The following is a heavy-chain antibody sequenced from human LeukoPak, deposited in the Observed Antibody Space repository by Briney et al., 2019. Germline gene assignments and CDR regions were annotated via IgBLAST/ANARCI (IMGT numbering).Heavy chain of an antibody. CDR2: ISAYNGNT. Sequence: GASGKVSCKSSGYTFTSYGISWVRQAPGQGLEWMGWISAYNGNTNYAQKLQGRVTMTTDTSTSTAYMDLRSLRSDDTAVYYCARDLYGSGSYYYYYYMDVWGKGTTVTISS. CDR3: ARDLYGSGSYYYYYYMDV. CDR1: GYTFTSYG. D-gene: IGHD3-10*01. J-gene: IGHJ6*03. V-gene: IGHV1-18*01.